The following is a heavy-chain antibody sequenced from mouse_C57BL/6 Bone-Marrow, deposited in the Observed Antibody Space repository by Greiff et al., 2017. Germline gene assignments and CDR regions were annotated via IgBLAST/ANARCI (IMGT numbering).Heavy chain of an antibody. CDR3: KDWAWFAY. V-gene: IGHV6-3*01. CDR2: IRLKSDNYAT. Sequence: EVQLQQSGGGLVQPGGSMKLSCVASGFTFSNYWMNWVRQSPEKGLEWVAQIRLKSDNYATHYAESVKGRFTISRDDSKSSVYLQMNNLRAEDTGIYYCKDWAWFAYWGQGTLVTVSA. D-gene: IGHD4-1*01. CDR1: GFTFSNYW. J-gene: IGHJ3*01.